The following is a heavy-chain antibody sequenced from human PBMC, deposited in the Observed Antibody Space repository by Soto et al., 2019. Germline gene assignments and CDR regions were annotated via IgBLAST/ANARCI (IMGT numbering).Heavy chain of an antibody. CDR3: AKTGPENSSGWYGYYYYGMDV. J-gene: IGHJ6*02. CDR2: ISYDGSNK. Sequence: HPGGSLRLSCAASGFTFSSYGMHWVRQAPGKGLEWVAVISYDGSNKYYADSVKGRFTISRDNSKNTLYLQMNSLRAEDTAVYYCAKTGPENSSGWYGYYYYGMDVWGQGTTVTVSS. D-gene: IGHD6-19*01. CDR1: GFTFSSYG. V-gene: IGHV3-30*18.